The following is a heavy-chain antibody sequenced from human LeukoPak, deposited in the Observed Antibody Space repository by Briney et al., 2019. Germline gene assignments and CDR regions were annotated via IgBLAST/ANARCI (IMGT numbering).Heavy chain of an antibody. CDR1: GFTFSSYG. CDR2: ISYDGSNK. D-gene: IGHD4-17*01. CDR3: NTDGDYGDYVDS. J-gene: IGHJ4*02. V-gene: IGHV3-30*03. Sequence: GGSLRLSCAASGFTFSSYGMHWVRQAPGKGLEWVAVISYDGSNKYYADSVKGRFTISRDNSKNTLYLQMNSLKSEDTALYYCNTDGDYGDYVDSWGQGTLVTVSS.